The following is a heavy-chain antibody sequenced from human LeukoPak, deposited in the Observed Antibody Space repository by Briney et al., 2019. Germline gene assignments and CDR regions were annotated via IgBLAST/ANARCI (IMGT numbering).Heavy chain of an antibody. Sequence: PSETLSLTCTVSGGPISSYYWSWIRQPPGKGLEWIGYIYYSGSTNYNPSLKSRVTISVDTSKNQFSLKLSSVTAADTAVYYCARVGGTNYYYYGMDVWGQGTTVTVSS. D-gene: IGHD1-1*01. CDR1: GGPISSYY. V-gene: IGHV4-59*01. CDR3: ARVGGTNYYYYGMDV. J-gene: IGHJ6*02. CDR2: IYYSGST.